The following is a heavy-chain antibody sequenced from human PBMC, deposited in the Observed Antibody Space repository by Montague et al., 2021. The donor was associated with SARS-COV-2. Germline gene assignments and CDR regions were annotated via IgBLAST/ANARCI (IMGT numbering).Heavy chain of an antibody. J-gene: IGHJ3*01. Sequence: SETLSLTCAVSRGSFSNYYWTWIRQSPGKGLEWIGEINQGGAPNYTPSLKSRVTISLDTSKKQISLTLNSVTVADTAVFFCARGRPVQGSFRHFDSISSAALDVWAQGSLVIVSS. CDR2: INQGGAP. CDR1: RGSFSNYY. D-gene: IGHD3-9*01. CDR3: ARGRPVQGSFRHFDSISSAALDV. V-gene: IGHV4-34*01.